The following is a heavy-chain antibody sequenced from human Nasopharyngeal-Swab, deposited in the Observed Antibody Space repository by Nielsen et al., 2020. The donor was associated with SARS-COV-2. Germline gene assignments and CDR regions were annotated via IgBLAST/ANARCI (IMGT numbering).Heavy chain of an antibody. V-gene: IGHV4-31*03. CDR3: ARIAARSTFFDY. Sequence: SETLSLTCTVSGGSISSGGYYWSWIRQHPGKGLEWIGYIYYSGSTYYNPSLKSRVTISVDTSKNQFSLKLSSVTAADTAVYYCARIAARSTFFDYWGQETLVTVSS. J-gene: IGHJ4*02. CDR2: IYYSGST. CDR1: GGSISSGGYY. D-gene: IGHD6-6*01.